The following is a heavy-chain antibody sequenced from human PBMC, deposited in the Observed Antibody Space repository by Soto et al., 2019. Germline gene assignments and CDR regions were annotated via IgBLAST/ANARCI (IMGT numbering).Heavy chain of an antibody. D-gene: IGHD6-19*01. CDR3: AKADWGGWYGGPFDS. J-gene: IGHJ4*02. Sequence: EVQLLESGGGLVQPGGSLRLSCTASGFTFTNYAMNWVRQAPGKGLEWVSAISGSGGSTYYADSVKGRSTISRDYSKNTLFLQLRRLRAEDTALYYCAKADWGGWYGGPFDSWGQGTLVTVSS. V-gene: IGHV3-23*01. CDR1: GFTFTNYA. CDR2: ISGSGGST.